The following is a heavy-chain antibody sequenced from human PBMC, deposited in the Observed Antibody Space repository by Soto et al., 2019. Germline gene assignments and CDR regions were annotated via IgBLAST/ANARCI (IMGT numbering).Heavy chain of an antibody. Sequence: ASVKVSCKASGYTFTVYYMHWVRQAPGQGLEWMGWINPNSGGTNYAQKFQGRVTMTRDTSISTAYMELSRLRSDDTAVYYCARVASVWFGESFDYWGQGTLVTVSS. V-gene: IGHV1-2*02. CDR3: ARVASVWFGESFDY. CDR1: GYTFTVYY. J-gene: IGHJ4*02. D-gene: IGHD3-10*01. CDR2: INPNSGGT.